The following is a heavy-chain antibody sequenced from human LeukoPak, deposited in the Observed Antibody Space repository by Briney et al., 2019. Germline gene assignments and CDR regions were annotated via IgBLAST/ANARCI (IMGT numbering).Heavy chain of an antibody. CDR2: ISYDGSNK. J-gene: IGHJ4*02. D-gene: IGHD4-23*01. CDR1: GFTFSSYA. CDR3: ARAPTVGYYFDY. Sequence: PGGSLRLSCAASGFTFSSYAMHWVRQAPGKGLEWVAVISYDGSNKYYADSVKGRFTISRDNSKNTLYLQMNSLRAEDTAVYYCARAPTVGYYFDYWGQGTLVTVSS. V-gene: IGHV3-30-3*01.